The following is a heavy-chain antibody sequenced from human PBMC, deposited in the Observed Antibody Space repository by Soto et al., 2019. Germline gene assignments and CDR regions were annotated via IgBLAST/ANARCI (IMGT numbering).Heavy chain of an antibody. Sequence: QVQLVESGGGLVKPGGSLRLSCAASGFTFNDYYLSWVRQAPGKGLEWVSYISYSSSTIYYADSVKGRFTISRDNAKNSLYLQMDSLRAEVTAVYYCARGRSKVVTGLGYWGQVTLVTVSS. CDR2: ISYSSSTI. CDR1: GFTFNDYY. J-gene: IGHJ4*02. CDR3: ARGRSKVVTGLGY. V-gene: IGHV3-11*01. D-gene: IGHD2-21*02.